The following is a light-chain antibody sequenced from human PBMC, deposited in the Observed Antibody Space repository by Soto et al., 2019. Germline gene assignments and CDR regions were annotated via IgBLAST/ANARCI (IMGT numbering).Light chain of an antibody. Sequence: QSVLTQSPSASGSPGQSVTISCTGTSSDVGGHNYVSWYQHHPGKAPKLIIYEVSKRPSGVPDRCSGSKSGNTASLTVSGLQAEDEAVYYCSSTAGNDNLVFGGGTKLTVL. CDR1: SSDVGGHNY. V-gene: IGLV2-8*01. J-gene: IGLJ3*02. CDR2: EVS. CDR3: SSTAGNDNLV.